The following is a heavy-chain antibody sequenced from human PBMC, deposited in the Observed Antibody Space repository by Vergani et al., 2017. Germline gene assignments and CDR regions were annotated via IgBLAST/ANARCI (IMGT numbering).Heavy chain of an antibody. D-gene: IGHD2-2*02. J-gene: IGHJ6*03. V-gene: IGHV5-51*01. CDR3: ASTRGDCSSTSCYTRAAYYYYYMDV. CDR2: IYPGDSDT. Sequence: EVQLVQSGAEVKKPGESLKISCKGSGYSFTSYWIGWVRQMPGKGLEWMGIIYPGDSDTRYSPSFQGQVTISADKSISTAYLQWSSLKASDTAMYYCASTRGDCSSTSCYTRAAYYYYYMDVWGKGTTVTVSS. CDR1: GYSFTSYW.